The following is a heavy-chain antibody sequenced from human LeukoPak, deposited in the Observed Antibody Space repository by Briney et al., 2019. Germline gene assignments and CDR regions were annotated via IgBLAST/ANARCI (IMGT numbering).Heavy chain of an antibody. D-gene: IGHD3-10*01. J-gene: IGHJ6*02. CDR2: ISYDGSNK. Sequence: PGGSLRLSCAASGFTFSSYGMHWVRQAPGKGLEWVAVISYDGSNKYYADSVKGRFTISRDNSKNTLYLQMNSLRAEDTAMYYCAKDRMVRGRLYYYGMDVWGQGTTVTVSS. V-gene: IGHV3-30*18. CDR1: GFTFSSYG. CDR3: AKDRMVRGRLYYYGMDV.